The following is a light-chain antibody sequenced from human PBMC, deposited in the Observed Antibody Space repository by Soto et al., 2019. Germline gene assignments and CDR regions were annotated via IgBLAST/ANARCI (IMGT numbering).Light chain of an antibody. V-gene: IGKV3-20*01. CDR1: QSVSSTY. J-gene: IGKJ2*01. CDR2: GAL. Sequence: EIVLTQSPGTLSLSPGERATLSCRASQSVSSTYLAWYQQKPGQAPSLLIYGALSRATGIPDRFSGSGSGTDYTLTISRLEPEDFAVYYCQHYGSSPYIFGQGTKLEIK. CDR3: QHYGSSPYI.